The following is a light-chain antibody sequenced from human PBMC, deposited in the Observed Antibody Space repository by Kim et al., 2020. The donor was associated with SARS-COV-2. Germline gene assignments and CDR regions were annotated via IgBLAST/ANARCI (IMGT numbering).Light chain of an antibody. J-gene: IGLJ2*01. CDR2: GKD. CDR3: NSRDSSDYVV. V-gene: IGLV3-19*01. CDR1: SLRSYY. Sequence: SSELTQDPAVSVALGQTVRITCQGDSLRSYYATWYQQKPGQAPKLVIYGKDNRPSGVPDRFSGSSSGNTAYLTITGTQAGDEADYYCNSRDSSDYVVFGG.